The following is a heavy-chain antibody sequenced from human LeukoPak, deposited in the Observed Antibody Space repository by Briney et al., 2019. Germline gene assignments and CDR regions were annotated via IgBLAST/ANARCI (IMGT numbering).Heavy chain of an antibody. CDR2: INHSGST. CDR1: GGSISSGSYY. V-gene: IGHV4-39*01. CDR3: ARHRCSGGSCYPMNWFDP. Sequence: SQTLSLTCTVSGGSISSGSYYWSWIRQPPGKGLEWIGEINHSGSTNYNPSLKSRVTISVDTSKNQFSLKLSSVTAADTAVYYCARHRCSGGSCYPMNWFDPWGQGTLVTVSS. J-gene: IGHJ5*02. D-gene: IGHD2-15*01.